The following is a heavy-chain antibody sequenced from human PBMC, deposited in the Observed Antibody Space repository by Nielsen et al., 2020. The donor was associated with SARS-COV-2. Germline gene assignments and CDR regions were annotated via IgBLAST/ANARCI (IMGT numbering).Heavy chain of an antibody. CDR3: AREEEWPGHGMDV. D-gene: IGHD2-8*01. CDR2: IYSGGST. CDR1: GFTVSSNY. J-gene: IGHJ6*02. V-gene: IGHV3-53*04. Sequence: GESLKISCAASGFTVSSNYMSWVRQAPGKGLEWVSVIYSGGSTYYADSVKGRFTISRHNSKNTLYLQMNSLRAEDTAVYYCAREEEWPGHGMDVWGQGTTVTVSS.